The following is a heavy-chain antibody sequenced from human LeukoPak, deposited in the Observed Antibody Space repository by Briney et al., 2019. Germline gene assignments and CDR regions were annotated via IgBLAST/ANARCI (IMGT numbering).Heavy chain of an antibody. J-gene: IGHJ4*02. Sequence: PGGSLRLSWAAAGFTFSSYGMHWVRQAPGKGLEWVAVIWYDGSNKYYADSVKGRFTISRDNSKNTLYLQMNSLRAEDTAVYYCASSSYGDYGGDYWGQRTLVTVSS. CDR1: GFTFSSYG. CDR3: ASSSYGDYGGDY. D-gene: IGHD4-17*01. CDR2: IWYDGSNK. V-gene: IGHV3-33*01.